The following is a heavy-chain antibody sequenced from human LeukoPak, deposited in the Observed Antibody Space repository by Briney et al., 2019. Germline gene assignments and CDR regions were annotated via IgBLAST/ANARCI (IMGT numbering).Heavy chain of an antibody. Sequence: GGSLRLSCAASGFTFSRYNMNWVRQAPGKGLEWVSSISRTGNYIYYADSVKGRFTISRDNAQNSLFLQMNSLRVEDTAVFYCARVLETDCSGGSCYSGLDYWGQGTLVTVSS. D-gene: IGHD2-15*01. J-gene: IGHJ4*02. CDR1: GFTFSRYN. CDR2: ISRTGNYI. V-gene: IGHV3-21*01. CDR3: ARVLETDCSGGSCYSGLDY.